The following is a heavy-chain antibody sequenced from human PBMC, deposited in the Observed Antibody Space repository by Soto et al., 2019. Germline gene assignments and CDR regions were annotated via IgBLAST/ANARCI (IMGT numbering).Heavy chain of an antibody. Sequence: QVQLVQSGAEVKKPGASVKVSCKASGYTFTSYGISWVRQPPGQGIEWMGWISAYNGNTNYAQQLQGRATRTTATSATTAYRELRRVRPGDTAGYYGARDWAAAGPFDYWGQGTLVTVSS. CDR2: ISAYNGNT. D-gene: IGHD6-25*01. J-gene: IGHJ4*02. CDR1: GYTFTSYG. CDR3: ARDWAAAGPFDY. V-gene: IGHV1-18*01.